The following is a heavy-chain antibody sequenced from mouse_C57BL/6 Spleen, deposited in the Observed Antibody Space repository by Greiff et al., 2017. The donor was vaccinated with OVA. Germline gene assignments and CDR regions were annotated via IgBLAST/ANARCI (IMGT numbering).Heavy chain of an antibody. CDR2: IWTGGGT. CDR1: GFSLTSYA. J-gene: IGHJ2*01. D-gene: IGHD2-2*01. V-gene: IGHV2-9-1*01. CDR3: ARSFYYGYDYFDY. Sequence: VHLVESGPGLVAPSQSLSITCTVSGFSLTSYAISWVRQPPGKGLEWLGVIWTGGGTNYNSALKSRLSISKDNSKSQVFLKMNSLQTDDTARYYCARSFYYGYDYFDYWGQGTTLTVSS.